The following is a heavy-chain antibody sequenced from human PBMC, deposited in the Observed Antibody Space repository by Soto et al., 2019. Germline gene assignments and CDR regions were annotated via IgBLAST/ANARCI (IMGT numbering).Heavy chain of an antibody. CDR2: IYYSGST. Sequence: SESLSLTCTVSGGSISSGDYYWSWIRQPPGKGLEWIGYIYYSGSTYYNPSLKSRVTISVDTSKNQFSLKLSSVTAADTAVYYCARGPLYYDFWSGYYTTNWFDPWGQGTLVTVSS. CDR3: ARGPLYYDFWSGYYTTNWFDP. V-gene: IGHV4-30-4*01. D-gene: IGHD3-3*01. J-gene: IGHJ5*02. CDR1: GGSISSGDYY.